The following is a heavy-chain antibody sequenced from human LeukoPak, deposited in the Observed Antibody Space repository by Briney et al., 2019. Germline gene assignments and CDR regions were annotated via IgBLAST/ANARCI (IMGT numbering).Heavy chain of an antibody. Sequence: ASVKVSCKASGYTFTSYGISWVRQAPGQGLEWMGWMNPNSGNTGYAQKFQGRVTMTRNTSISTAYMELSSLRSEDTAVYYCARDEGSSSWYVYYYYGMDVWGQGTTVTVSS. J-gene: IGHJ6*02. D-gene: IGHD6-13*01. CDR3: ARDEGSSSWYVYYYYGMDV. CDR2: MNPNSGNT. CDR1: GYTFTSYG. V-gene: IGHV1-8*02.